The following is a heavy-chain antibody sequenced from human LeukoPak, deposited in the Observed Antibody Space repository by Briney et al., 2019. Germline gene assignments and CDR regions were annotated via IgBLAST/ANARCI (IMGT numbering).Heavy chain of an antibody. CDR2: ISYDGSNK. J-gene: IGHJ4*02. CDR3: ARSPTVTRHRYFDY. Sequence: GGSLRLSCAASGFTFSSYAMHWVRQAPGKGLEWVAVISYDGSNKYYADSVKGRFTISRDNSKNTLYLQMNSLRAEDTAVYYCARSPTVTRHRYFDYWGQGTLVTVSS. CDR1: GFTFSSYA. V-gene: IGHV3-30-3*01. D-gene: IGHD4-11*01.